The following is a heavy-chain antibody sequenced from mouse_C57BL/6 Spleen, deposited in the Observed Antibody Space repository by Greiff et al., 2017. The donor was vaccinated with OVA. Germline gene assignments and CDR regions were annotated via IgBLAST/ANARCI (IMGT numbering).Heavy chain of an antibody. V-gene: IGHV1-81*01. Sequence: VKLQESGAELARPGASVKLSCKASGYTFTSYGISWVKQRTGQGLEWIGEIYPRSGNTYYNEKFKGKATLTADKSSSTAYMELRSLTSEDSAVYFCARNLGDYWYFDVWGTGTTVTVSS. CDR3: ARNLGDYWYFDV. CDR1: GYTFTSYG. J-gene: IGHJ1*03. CDR2: IYPRSGNT.